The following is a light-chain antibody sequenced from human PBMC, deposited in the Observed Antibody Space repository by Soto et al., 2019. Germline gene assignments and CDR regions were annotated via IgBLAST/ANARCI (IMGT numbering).Light chain of an antibody. CDR1: SSDVGGYNY. J-gene: IGLJ2*01. V-gene: IGLV2-14*01. Sequence: QSALTQPASVSGSPGQSITISCTGTSSDVGGYNYVSWYQQHPGKAPKLMIYDVSNRPSGVSNRFSGSKSGNTASLTISGLQAEDEADYYCSSYTSSSRVFGGGTQLPVL. CDR2: DVS. CDR3: SSYTSSSRV.